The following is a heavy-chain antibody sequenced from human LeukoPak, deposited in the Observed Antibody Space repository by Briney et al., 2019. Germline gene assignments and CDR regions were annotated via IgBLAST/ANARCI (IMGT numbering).Heavy chain of an antibody. CDR2: IYYSGST. D-gene: IGHD4-17*01. CDR3: ARAGYGDYPGYYFDY. CDR1: GGSISSGGYY. V-gene: IGHV4-31*03. Sequence: SETLSLTCTVSGGSISSGGYYWSWIRQHPGKGLEGIGYIYYSGSTYYNPSLKSRVTIAVYTSKNQFSLKLSSVTAADTAVYYCARAGYGDYPGYYFDYWGQGTLVTVSS. J-gene: IGHJ4*02.